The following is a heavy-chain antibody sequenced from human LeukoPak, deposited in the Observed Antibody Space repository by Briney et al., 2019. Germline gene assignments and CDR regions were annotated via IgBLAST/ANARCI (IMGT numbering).Heavy chain of an antibody. J-gene: IGHJ4*02. CDR2: IYYSGST. Sequence: SETLSLTCTVSGGSISSYYWSWIRQPPGKGLEWIGYIYYSGSTNYNPSLKSRVTISVDRSKNQFSLKLSSVTAADTAVYYCARAVAGTSSIDYWGQGTLVTVSS. CDR3: ARAVAGTSSIDY. V-gene: IGHV4-59*12. D-gene: IGHD6-19*01. CDR1: GGSISSYY.